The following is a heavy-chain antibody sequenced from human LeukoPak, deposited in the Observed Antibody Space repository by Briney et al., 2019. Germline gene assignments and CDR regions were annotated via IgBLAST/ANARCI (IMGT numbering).Heavy chain of an antibody. J-gene: IGHJ6*02. V-gene: IGHV4-59*01. CDR2: IYYSGST. CDR3: AVGGYQDDYYYYYGMDV. Sequence: SETLSLTCTVSGGSSSSYYWSWIRQPPGKGLEWIGYIYYSGSTNYNPSLKSRVTISVDTSKNQFSLKLSSVTAADTAVYYCAVGGYQDDYYYYYGMDVWGQGTTVTVSS. D-gene: IGHD2-2*01. CDR1: GGSSSSYY.